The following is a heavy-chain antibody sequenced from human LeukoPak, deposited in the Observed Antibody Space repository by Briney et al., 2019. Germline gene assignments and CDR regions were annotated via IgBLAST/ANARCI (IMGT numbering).Heavy chain of an antibody. CDR2: ITPSGSTK. J-gene: IGHJ3*02. Sequence: GGSLRLFCAASGFTFSNYEVHWVRHARGKGLEWVSYITPSGSTKYYADSVKGRFTISRANAKNTLYLNMDSMRAEDTAVYYCARDRDPGYNDSSGYRRVNAFDIWGQGTMVTVSS. CDR3: ARDRDPGYNDSSGYRRVNAFDI. D-gene: IGHD3-22*01. CDR1: GFTFSNYE. V-gene: IGHV3-48*03.